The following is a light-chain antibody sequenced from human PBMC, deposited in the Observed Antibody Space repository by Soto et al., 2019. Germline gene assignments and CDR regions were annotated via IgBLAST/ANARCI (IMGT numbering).Light chain of an antibody. Sequence: IVMTQSPATLSVSPGERATLSCRASQSVSSNLAWYQQKPGQAPRLLIFGASTRATGIPARFSGSGSGTEFTLTISSLQSEDFAVYHCQQYNNWFTFGGGTKVEIK. CDR3: QQYNNWFT. CDR1: QSVSSN. CDR2: GAS. V-gene: IGKV3-15*01. J-gene: IGKJ4*01.